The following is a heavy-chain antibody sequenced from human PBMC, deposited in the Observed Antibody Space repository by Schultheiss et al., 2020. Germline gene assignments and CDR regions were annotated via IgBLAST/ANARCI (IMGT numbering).Heavy chain of an antibody. CDR3: ARRSRKYSSSLFDP. V-gene: IGHV3-30*04. CDR2: ISYDGSNK. CDR1: GFTFSYYP. D-gene: IGHD6-13*01. Sequence: GGSLRLSCAASGFTFSYYPIHWVRQAPGKGLDWVAVISYDGSNKYYADSVKGRFTISRDNSKNTLYLQMNSLRAEDTAVYYCARRSRKYSSSLFDPWGQGTLVTVSS. J-gene: IGHJ5*02.